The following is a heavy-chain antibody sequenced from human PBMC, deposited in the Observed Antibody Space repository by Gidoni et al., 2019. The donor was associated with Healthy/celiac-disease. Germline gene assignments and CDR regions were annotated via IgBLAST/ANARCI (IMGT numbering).Heavy chain of an antibody. D-gene: IGHD2-21*02. V-gene: IGHV3-30*03. Sequence: QVQLVESGGGVVQPGRSLRLSCAASGFTFSSYGMHWVRQAPGKGLEWVAVISYDGSNKYYADSVKGRFTISRDNSKNTLYLQMNSLRAEDTAVYYCACDCGVHWGQGTLVTVSS. CDR1: GFTFSSYG. J-gene: IGHJ4*02. CDR3: ACDCGVH. CDR2: ISYDGSNK.